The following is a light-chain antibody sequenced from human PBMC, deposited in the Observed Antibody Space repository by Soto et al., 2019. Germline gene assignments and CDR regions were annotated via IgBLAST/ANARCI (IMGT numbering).Light chain of an antibody. CDR3: QQYKKWPLT. Sequence: EIVMTQSPATLSVSPGERATLSCKASQSVSIDVAWSQQTPGQSPRLLIYGASTSATGIPVTFSGSASGTEFAVNFSRLQSEDYTVDYCQQYKKWPLTFGPGPKLEL. J-gene: IGKJ1*01. V-gene: IGKV3-15*01. CDR1: QSVSID. CDR2: GAS.